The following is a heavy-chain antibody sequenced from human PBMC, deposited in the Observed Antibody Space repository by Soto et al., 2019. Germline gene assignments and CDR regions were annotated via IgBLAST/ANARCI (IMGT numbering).Heavy chain of an antibody. J-gene: IGHJ3*02. D-gene: IGHD3-9*01. CDR3: ASLGSLRYFDSTDAFDI. V-gene: IGHV3-74*01. Sequence: GGSLRLSCAASGFTFSSYWMHWVRQAPGKGLVWVSRINSDGSSTSYADSVKGRFTISRDNAKNTLYLQMNSLRAEDTAVYYCASLGSLRYFDSTDAFDIWGQGTMVTVSS. CDR1: GFTFSSYW. CDR2: INSDGSST.